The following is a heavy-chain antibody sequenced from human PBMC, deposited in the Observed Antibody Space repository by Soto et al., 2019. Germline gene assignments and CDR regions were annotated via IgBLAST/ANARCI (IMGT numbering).Heavy chain of an antibody. V-gene: IGHV3-49*03. CDR1: GSSFGDYA. CDR3: ARRRRVDAQTWYFDY. CDR2: IRSKAYGATT. Sequence: GGSLRLSCAASGSSFGDYAMSWFRQAPGKGLEWVGFIRSKAYGATTDYAASVKGSFTISRDDSKSIAYLQMNSLNTEDTAVYYCARRRRVDAQTWYFDYWGQGTLVTVSS. J-gene: IGHJ4*02.